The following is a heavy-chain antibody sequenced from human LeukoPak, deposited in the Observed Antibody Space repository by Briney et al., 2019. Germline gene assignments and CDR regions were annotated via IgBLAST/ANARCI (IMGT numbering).Heavy chain of an antibody. Sequence: KPSETLSLTCAVYGGSFSGYYWSWIRQPPGKGLEWIGSIYHSRSTYYNPSLKSRVTISVDTSKNQFSLKLSSVTAADTAVYYCARGGYSGYDSSNFDYWGQGTLVTVSS. CDR3: ARGGYSGYDSSNFDY. CDR2: IYHSRST. J-gene: IGHJ4*02. V-gene: IGHV4-34*01. D-gene: IGHD5-12*01. CDR1: GGSFSGYY.